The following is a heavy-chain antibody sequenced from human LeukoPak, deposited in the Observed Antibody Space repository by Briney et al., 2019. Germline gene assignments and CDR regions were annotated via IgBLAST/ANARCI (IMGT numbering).Heavy chain of an antibody. D-gene: IGHD6-19*01. V-gene: IGHV3-48*03. CDR1: GFTFSSYE. CDR2: ISSSGSTI. Sequence: PGGSLRLSCAASGFTFSSYEMNWVRQAPGKGLEWVSYISSSGSTIYYADSVKGRFTISRDNAKNSLYLQMNSLRAEDTALYYCARVGSSGWYAPYYFDYWGQGTLVTVSS. CDR3: ARVGSSGWYAPYYFDY. J-gene: IGHJ4*02.